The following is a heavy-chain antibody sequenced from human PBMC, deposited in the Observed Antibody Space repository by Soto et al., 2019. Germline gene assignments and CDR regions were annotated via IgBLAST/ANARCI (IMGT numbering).Heavy chain of an antibody. V-gene: IGHV5-51*01. CDR2: IYPGDSDT. Sequence: EVQLVQSGAEVKKPGESLKISCKGSGYSFTSYWIGWVRQMPGKGLEWMGIIYPGDSDTRYGPSFQGQVTISADKSISTAYLQWSSLKASDTAMYYCARHRTAVAGTEDYYYMDVWGKGTTVTVSS. CDR1: GYSFTSYW. CDR3: ARHRTAVAGTEDYYYMDV. D-gene: IGHD6-19*01. J-gene: IGHJ6*03.